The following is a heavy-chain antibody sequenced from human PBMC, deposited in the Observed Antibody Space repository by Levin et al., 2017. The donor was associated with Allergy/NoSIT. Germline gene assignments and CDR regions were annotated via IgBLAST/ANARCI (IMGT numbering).Heavy chain of an antibody. J-gene: IGHJ4*02. D-gene: IGHD1-7*01. CDR2: MKQDGREI. Sequence: HPGGSLRLSCAASGFSFSNYWMNWVRQAPGKGLEWVASMKQDGREIYYLDSVRGRFTISRDNAKKSLYLQMNSLRAEDKAVYYCARDVTWSGGNYRGVFDVWGQGTLVTVSA. V-gene: IGHV3-7*03. CDR1: GFSFSNYW. CDR3: ARDVTWSGGNYRGVFDV.